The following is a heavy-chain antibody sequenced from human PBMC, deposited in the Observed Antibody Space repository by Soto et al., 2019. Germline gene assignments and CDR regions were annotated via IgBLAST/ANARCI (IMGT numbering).Heavy chain of an antibody. CDR3: AXXGXLSGSYYISSSYYFDY. CDR2: XXXDGSNT. J-gene: IGHJ4*02. V-gene: IGHV3-30*03. Sequence: QVQLVESGGGVVQPGRSLRLSCVASGFTFSSYGMHWVRQAXXXXXXXXXXXXXDGSNTYYADSVKGRFTIXRDNSKNTLYLXMNXXRAEDTXXXXXAXXGXLSGSYYISSSYYFDYWGQGTLVTVSS. D-gene: IGHD1-26*01. CDR1: GFTFSSYG.